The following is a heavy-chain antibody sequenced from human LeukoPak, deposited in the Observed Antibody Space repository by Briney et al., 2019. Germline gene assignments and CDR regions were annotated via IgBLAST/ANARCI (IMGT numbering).Heavy chain of an antibody. Sequence: GPSVKLSCTASVYTFTSYGISWVRQAPGQRLEWMGWISAYNGNTDYAQKLQGRVTMTTDTAASTAYMEVRSLRSDDTAVYYCARVTKATVVPYNWFDPWGQGTLVTVSS. D-gene: IGHD4-23*01. V-gene: IGHV1-18*01. CDR1: VYTFTSYG. J-gene: IGHJ5*02. CDR2: ISAYNGNT. CDR3: ARVTKATVVPYNWFDP.